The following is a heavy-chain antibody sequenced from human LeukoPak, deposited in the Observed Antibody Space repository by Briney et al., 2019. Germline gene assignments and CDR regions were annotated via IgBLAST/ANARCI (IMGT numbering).Heavy chain of an antibody. V-gene: IGHV3-53*01. CDR1: GVTVNTNY. CDR2: IYSGGGT. Sequence: GGSLRLSCAASGVTVNTNYMSWGRQAPGKGLECGSVIYSGGGTYYADSVVGRFTISRDDSKSTVYLQRTSLRPEDTAVYYCARVSMYYLALHQTAAFDIWGQGTMVTVSS. D-gene: IGHD2/OR15-2a*01. CDR3: ARVSMYYLALHQTAAFDI. J-gene: IGHJ3*02.